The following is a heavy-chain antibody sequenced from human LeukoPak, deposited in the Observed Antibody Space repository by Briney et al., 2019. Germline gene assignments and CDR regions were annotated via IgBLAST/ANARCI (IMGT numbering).Heavy chain of an antibody. CDR2: IYYSGST. J-gene: IGHJ4*02. CDR3: ARGPYDFWSGYYPGMAD. Sequence: SETLSLTCTVSGGSISSSSYYWGWIRQPPGKGLEWIGSIYYSGSTYYNPSLKSRVTISVDTSKNQFSLKLSSVTAADTAVYYCARGPYDFWSGYYPGMADWGQGTLVTVSS. D-gene: IGHD3-3*01. CDR1: GGSISSSSYY. V-gene: IGHV4-39*07.